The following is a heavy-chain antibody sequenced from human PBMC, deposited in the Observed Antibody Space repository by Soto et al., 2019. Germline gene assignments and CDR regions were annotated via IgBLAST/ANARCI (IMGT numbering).Heavy chain of an antibody. Sequence: KPSETLSLTCAVSGGSISSGGYSWSWIRQPPGKGLEWIGYIYHSGSTYYNPSLKSRVTISVDRSKNQFSLKLSSVTAADTAVYYCARRSSDNWFDPWGQGTLVTVSS. CDR1: GGSISSGGYS. J-gene: IGHJ5*02. V-gene: IGHV4-30-2*01. D-gene: IGHD3-10*01. CDR3: ARRSSDNWFDP. CDR2: IYHSGST.